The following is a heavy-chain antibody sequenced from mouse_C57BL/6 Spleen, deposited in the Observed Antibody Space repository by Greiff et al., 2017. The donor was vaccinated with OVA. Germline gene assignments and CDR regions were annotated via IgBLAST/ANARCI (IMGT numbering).Heavy chain of an antibody. Sequence: EVQLVESGPGLVKPSQSLSLTCSVTGYSITSGYYWNWIRQFPGNKLEWMGYISYDGSNNYNPSLKNRISITRDTSKNQFFLKLNSVTTEDTATYYCAREGVTTVVAEAMDYWGQGTSVTVSS. D-gene: IGHD1-1*01. CDR3: AREGVTTVVAEAMDY. CDR1: GYSITSGYY. CDR2: ISYDGSN. V-gene: IGHV3-6*01. J-gene: IGHJ4*01.